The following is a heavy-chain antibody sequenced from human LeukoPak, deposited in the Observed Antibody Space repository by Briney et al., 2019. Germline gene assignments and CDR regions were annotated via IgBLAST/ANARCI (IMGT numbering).Heavy chain of an antibody. D-gene: IGHD6-6*01. CDR3: ARERAIASLRPYYFDY. Sequence: PGGSLRLSCSAPGFTLRDYHMTWIPQAPGKVLERISYISRSGSTIYYADYMKGRFTISRDNARNSLYLQMNSLRAEDTAVYYCARERAIASLRPYYFDYWGQGTLVTVSS. CDR1: GFTLRDYH. J-gene: IGHJ4*02. CDR2: ISRSGSTI. V-gene: IGHV3-11*01.